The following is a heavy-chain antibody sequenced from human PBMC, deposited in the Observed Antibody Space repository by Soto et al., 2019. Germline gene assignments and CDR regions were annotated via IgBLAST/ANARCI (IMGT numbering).Heavy chain of an antibody. V-gene: IGHV4-61*08. Sequence: SETLSLTCTVSGCSISSGGCYCSWIRQPPGKGLQWIGYVYHSGSAYLNPSLKSRVTMSVDTSKNQFSLRLTSLTAVDSAIYYCARLGPIAFDIWGQGTMVTVSS. CDR1: GCSISSGGCY. D-gene: IGHD3-16*01. J-gene: IGHJ3*02. CDR2: VYHSGSA. CDR3: ARLGPIAFDI.